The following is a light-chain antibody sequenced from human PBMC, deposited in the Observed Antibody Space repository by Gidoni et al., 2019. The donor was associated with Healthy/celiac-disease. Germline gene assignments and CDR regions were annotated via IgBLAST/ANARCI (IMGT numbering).Light chain of an antibody. CDR3: SSYTSSSVV. V-gene: IGLV2-14*03. CDR2: DVS. Sequence: QSALTQPASVSGSPGQSITISCTGTSSDVGGYNYVSWYQQHPGKAPNLMIYDVSNRPSGVSNRFSGSKSGNTASLTIPGLQAEDEADYYCSSYTSSSVVFGGGTKLTVL. J-gene: IGLJ2*01. CDR1: SSDVGGYNY.